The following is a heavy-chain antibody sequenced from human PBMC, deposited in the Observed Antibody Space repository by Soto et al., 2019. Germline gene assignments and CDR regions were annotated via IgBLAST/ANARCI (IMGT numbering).Heavy chain of an antibody. D-gene: IGHD3-22*01. V-gene: IGHV3-30*18. CDR3: AKDAKHYYDSSCYQYYFDY. J-gene: IGHJ4*02. CDR2: ISYDGSNK. CDR1: GFTFSSYG. Sequence: LRLSCAASGFTFSSYGMHWVRQAPGKGLEWVAVISYDGSNKYYADSVKGRFTISRDNSKNTLYLQMNSLRAEDTAVYYCAKDAKHYYDSSCYQYYFDYWGQGTLVTVSS.